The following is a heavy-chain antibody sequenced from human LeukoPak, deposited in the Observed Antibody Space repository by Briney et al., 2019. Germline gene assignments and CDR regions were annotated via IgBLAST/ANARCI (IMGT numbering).Heavy chain of an antibody. D-gene: IGHD2-15*01. J-gene: IGHJ3*02. CDR1: GGTFSSYA. CDR2: IIPIFGTA. Sequence: ASVKVSCKASGGTFSSYAISWVRQAPGQGLEWMGGIIPIFGTANYAQKFQGRVTITTDESTSTAYMELSSLRSKDTAVYYCARDKRYCSGGSCYHDAFDIWGQGTMVTVSS. V-gene: IGHV1-69*05. CDR3: ARDKRYCSGGSCYHDAFDI.